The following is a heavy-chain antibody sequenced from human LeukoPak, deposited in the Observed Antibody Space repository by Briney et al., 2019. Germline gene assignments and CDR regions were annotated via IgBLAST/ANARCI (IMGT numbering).Heavy chain of an antibody. CDR3: ARAPSEIGGYYPEYFRH. J-gene: IGHJ1*01. V-gene: IGHV3-74*01. CDR2: IKSDGSA. D-gene: IGHD3-22*01. Sequence: GGSLRLSCAASGFTFRSYWMHWVRQAPGRGLVWVSRIKSDGSANYADSVKGRFTISRDNAKNTVSLQMNSLRAEDTGVYYCARAPSEIGGYYPEYFRHWGQGTLVTVSS. CDR1: GFTFRSYW.